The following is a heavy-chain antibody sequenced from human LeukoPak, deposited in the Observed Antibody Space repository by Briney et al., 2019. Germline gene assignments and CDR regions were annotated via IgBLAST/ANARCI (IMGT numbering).Heavy chain of an antibody. CDR3: ASRS. V-gene: IGHV3-21*01. Sequence: KPGGSLRLSCAASGFTFSSYSMNWVRQAPGKGLEWVSSISSSSSYIYYAESVKGRFTISRDNAKNSLYLQMNSLRAEDTAVYYCASRSWGQGTLVTVSS. CDR1: GFTFSSYS. J-gene: IGHJ5*02. CDR2: ISSSSSYI.